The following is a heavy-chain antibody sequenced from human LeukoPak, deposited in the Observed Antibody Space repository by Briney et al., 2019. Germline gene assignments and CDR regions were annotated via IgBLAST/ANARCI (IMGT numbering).Heavy chain of an antibody. J-gene: IGHJ3*02. CDR2: IYSGGST. D-gene: IGHD3-16*02. V-gene: IGHV3-53*01. CDR1: GFTVSSNY. Sequence: GGSLRLSCAASGFTVSSNYMSWVRQAPGKGLEWVSVIYSGGSTYYADSVKGRFTISRDNSKNTLYLQMNSLRTEDTAVYYCTKVFLSARDYIWGNYRYLAFNIWDQGTMVTVSS. CDR3: TKVFLSARDYIWGNYRYLAFNI.